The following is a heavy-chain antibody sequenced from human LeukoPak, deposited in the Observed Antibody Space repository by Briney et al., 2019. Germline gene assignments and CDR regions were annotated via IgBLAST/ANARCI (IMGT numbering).Heavy chain of an antibody. Sequence: ASVKVSCKASGYTFTSYGISWVRQAPGQGLEWIGWISAYNGNTNYAQKLQGRVTMITDTSTSTAYMELRSLRSDDTAVYYCAHTFGGYDILTGYYKNWGQGTLVTVSS. J-gene: IGHJ4*02. CDR1: GYTFTSYG. V-gene: IGHV1-18*01. CDR3: AHTFGGYDILTGYYKN. D-gene: IGHD3-9*01. CDR2: ISAYNGNT.